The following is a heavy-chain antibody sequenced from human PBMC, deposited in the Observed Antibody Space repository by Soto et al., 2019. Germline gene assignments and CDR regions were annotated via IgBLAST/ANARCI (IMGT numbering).Heavy chain of an antibody. J-gene: IGHJ4*02. Sequence: QLQLQESGPGLVKPSETLSLTCTVSGGSISSSSYYWGWIRQPPGKGLEWIGSIYYSGSTYYNPSLKSRVTISVDTSKNQFSLKLSSVTAADTAVYYCARHELHQNGYSGYDDDYWGQGTLVTVSS. D-gene: IGHD5-12*01. V-gene: IGHV4-39*01. CDR3: ARHELHQNGYSGYDDDY. CDR2: IYYSGST. CDR1: GGSISSSSYY.